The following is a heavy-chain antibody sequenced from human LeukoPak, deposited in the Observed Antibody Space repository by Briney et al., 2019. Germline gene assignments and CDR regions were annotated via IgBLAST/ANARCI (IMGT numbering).Heavy chain of an antibody. CDR3: ARDLTDIVVVPAAMTGSTWFDP. CDR2: IYTSGST. D-gene: IGHD2-2*01. J-gene: IGHJ5*02. V-gene: IGHV4-4*07. Sequence: SETLSLTCTVSGGSISSYYWSWIRQPAGKGLEWIGRIYTSGSTNYNPSLKSRVTMSVDTSKNQFSLKLSSVTAADTAVYYCARDLTDIVVVPAAMTGSTWFDPWGQGTLVTVSS. CDR1: GGSISSYY.